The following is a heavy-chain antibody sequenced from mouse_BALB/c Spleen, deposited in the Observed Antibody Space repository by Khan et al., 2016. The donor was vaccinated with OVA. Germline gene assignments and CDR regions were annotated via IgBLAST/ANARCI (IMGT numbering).Heavy chain of an antibody. Sequence: EVELVESGGGLVKPGGSLKLSCAVSGFTFSTFAMSWVRQTPEKRLEWVATISSDGDYTFYPDIVTGRFTISRDNATNTLYLQMSSLRSEDTAMYYCARSPYGNFAYWGQGTLVTVSA. CDR3: ARSPYGNFAY. J-gene: IGHJ3*01. V-gene: IGHV5-9-3*01. CDR2: ISSDGDYT. CDR1: GFTFSTFA. D-gene: IGHD2-1*01.